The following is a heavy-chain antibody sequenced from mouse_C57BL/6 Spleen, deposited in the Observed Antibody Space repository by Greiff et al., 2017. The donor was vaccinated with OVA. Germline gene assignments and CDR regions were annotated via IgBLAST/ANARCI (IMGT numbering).Heavy chain of an antibody. CDR3: ARSDDYEGAMDY. CDR2: INPGSGGT. V-gene: IGHV1-54*01. CDR1: GYAFTNYL. D-gene: IGHD2-4*01. J-gene: IGHJ4*01. Sequence: VQLVESGAELVRPGTSVKVSCKASGYAFTNYLIEWVKQRPGQGLEWIGVINPGSGGTNYNEKFKGKATLTADKSSSTAYMQLSSLTSEDSAVYFCARSDDYEGAMDYWGQGTSVTVSS.